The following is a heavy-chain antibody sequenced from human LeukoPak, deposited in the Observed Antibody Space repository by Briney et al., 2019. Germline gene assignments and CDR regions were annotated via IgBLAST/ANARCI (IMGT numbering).Heavy chain of an antibody. D-gene: IGHD4-11*01. V-gene: IGHV3-7*01. CDR1: GFTFTTYW. Sequence: GGSLRLSCAASGFTFTTYWMTWVRQAPGKGLQWVANINENGSEKNYLNSVKGRFTISRDNVKNSLYLQMNSLTAENTAVYYCATYRRSSLTKQDYWGQGTLVTVSS. J-gene: IGHJ4*02. CDR3: ATYRRSSLTKQDY. CDR2: INENGSEK.